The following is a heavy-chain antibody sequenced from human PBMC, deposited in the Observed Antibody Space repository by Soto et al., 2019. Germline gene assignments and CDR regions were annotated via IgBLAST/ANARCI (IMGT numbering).Heavy chain of an antibody. CDR1: GFTFGSYW. Sequence: GGSLRLSCAASGFTFGSYWMSWVRQAPGKGLEWVANIKRDGSEKYYVDSVKGRFTISRDNAKNTLYLQMNSLRADDTAVYYCASLEWESSGYADYWGQGTQVTVSS. CDR2: IKRDGSEK. CDR3: ASLEWESSGYADY. D-gene: IGHD5-12*01. J-gene: IGHJ4*02. V-gene: IGHV3-7*03.